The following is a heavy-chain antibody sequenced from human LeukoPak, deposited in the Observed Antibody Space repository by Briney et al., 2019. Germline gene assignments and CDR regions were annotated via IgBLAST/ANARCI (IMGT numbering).Heavy chain of an antibody. D-gene: IGHD3-9*01. J-gene: IGHJ4*02. CDR3: ARPKGRYFDWLLEGYFDY. CDR2: IYPGDSDT. V-gene: IGHV5-51*01. Sequence: GESLKISCKGSGYSFTSYWIGWVRQMPGKGLEWMGIIYPGDSDTRYGPSFQGQVTISADKSISTAYLQWSSLKASDTAMYYCARPKGRYFDWLLEGYFDYWGQGTLVTVSS. CDR1: GYSFTSYW.